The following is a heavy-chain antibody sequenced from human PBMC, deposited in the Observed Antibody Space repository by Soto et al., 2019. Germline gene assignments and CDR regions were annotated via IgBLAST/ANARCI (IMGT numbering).Heavy chain of an antibody. CDR3: AKDGESSGGSWSAFDI. J-gene: IGHJ3*02. Sequence: WWSLRLSCSASVFTFSSYGMHWFRQAPGKGLEWVAVISYDGSNKYYADSVKGRFTISRDNSKNTLYLQMNSLRAEDTAVYYCAKDGESSGGSWSAFDIWGQGTMVTVSS. D-gene: IGHD2-15*01. CDR2: ISYDGSNK. V-gene: IGHV3-30*18. CDR1: VFTFSSYG.